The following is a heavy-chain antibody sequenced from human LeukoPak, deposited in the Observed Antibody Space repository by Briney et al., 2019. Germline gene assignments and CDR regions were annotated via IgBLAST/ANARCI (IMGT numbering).Heavy chain of an antibody. Sequence: GRSLRLSCAASGFTFSSYAMHWVRQAPGKGLEWVAVISYDGSNKYYADSVKGRFTISRDNSKNTLYLQMNSLRAEDTAVYYCAKWELTGSGAFDIWGQGTMVTVSS. CDR2: ISYDGSNK. CDR1: GFTFSSYA. J-gene: IGHJ3*02. CDR3: AKWELTGSGAFDI. D-gene: IGHD1-26*01. V-gene: IGHV3-30-3*01.